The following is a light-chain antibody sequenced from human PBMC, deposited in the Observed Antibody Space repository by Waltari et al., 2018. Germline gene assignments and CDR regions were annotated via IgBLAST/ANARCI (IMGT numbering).Light chain of an antibody. Sequence: SYELTQPPSVSVSPGQTASITCSGEQLGGKYAGWYQQKPGQSPVLVIYQDSKRPSGIPERFSGSNSGNTATLTISGTQAMDEADYYCQAWDSTVVFGGGTKLTVL. CDR1: QLGGKY. CDR2: QDS. CDR3: QAWDSTVV. J-gene: IGLJ2*01. V-gene: IGLV3-1*01.